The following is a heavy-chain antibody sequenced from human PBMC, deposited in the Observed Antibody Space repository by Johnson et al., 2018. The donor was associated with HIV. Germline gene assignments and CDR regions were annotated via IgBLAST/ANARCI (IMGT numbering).Heavy chain of an antibody. CDR2: ISYDGSKK. CDR3: ARGSPYYNFWSGYVDAFDI. J-gene: IGHJ3*02. V-gene: IGHV3-30-3*01. Sequence: QVLLLESGGGVVQPGRSLRLSCAASGFTFSSYAMHWVRQAPGKGLEWVAVISYDGSKKYYADSVKGRLTISRDNSKNTLYLQKNSLRAEDTAVYYCARGSPYYNFWSGYVDAFDIWGQGTMVTVSS. CDR1: GFTFSSYA. D-gene: IGHD3-3*01.